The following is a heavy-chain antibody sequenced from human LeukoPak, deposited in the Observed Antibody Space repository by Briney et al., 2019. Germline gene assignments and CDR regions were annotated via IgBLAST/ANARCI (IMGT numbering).Heavy chain of an antibody. J-gene: IGHJ6*03. D-gene: IGHD5-18*01. V-gene: IGHV3-23*01. CDR1: GFTFSSYG. CDR2: ISGSGGST. CDR3: AKGGYSYGDGPNGEPLVVYYMDV. Sequence: PGGSLRLSCAASGFTFSSYGMSWVRQAPGKGLEWVSAISGSGGSTYYADSVKGQFTISRDNSKNTLYLQMNSLGAEDTAVYYCAKGGYSYGDGPNGEPLVVYYMDVWGKGTTVTISS.